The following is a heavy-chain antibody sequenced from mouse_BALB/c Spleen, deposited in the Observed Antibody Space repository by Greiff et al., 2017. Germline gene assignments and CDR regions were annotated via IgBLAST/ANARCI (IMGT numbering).Heavy chain of an antibody. D-gene: IGHD4-1*01. J-gene: IGHJ2*01. CDR2: INPSNGRT. CDR1: GYTFTSYW. Sequence: VQLQQPGAELVKPGASVKLSCKASGYTFTSYWMHWVKQRPGQGLEWIGEINPSNGRTNYNEKFKSKATLTVDKSSSTAYMQLSSLTSEDSAVYYCARGWDWDYFDYWGQGTTLTVSS. V-gene: IGHV1S81*02. CDR3: ARGWDWDYFDY.